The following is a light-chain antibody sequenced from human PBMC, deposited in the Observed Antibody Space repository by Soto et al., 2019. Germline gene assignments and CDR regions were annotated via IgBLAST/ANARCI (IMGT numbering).Light chain of an antibody. CDR2: DAS. CDR1: QSVSGC. Sequence: EIVLTQSPATLSLSPGERATLSCRASQSVSGCLAWYQQKPGQAPRLLIFDASNRATGIPARFSGSGSGTDFTLNISSLEPEDFAIYYCQQRCNWPPVTLGGGTKVDIK. J-gene: IGKJ4*01. CDR3: QQRCNWPPVT. V-gene: IGKV3-11*01.